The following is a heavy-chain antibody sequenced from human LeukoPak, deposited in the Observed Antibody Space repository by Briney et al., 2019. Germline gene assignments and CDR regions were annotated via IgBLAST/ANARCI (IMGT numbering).Heavy chain of an antibody. D-gene: IGHD4-17*01. CDR3: ARDATVTTPYFDY. Sequence: GESLKISCAASGFTFSSYSMNWVRQAPGKGLEWVSSISSSSSYIYYADSVKGRFTISRDNAKNSLYLQMNSLRAEDTAVYYCARDATVTTPYFDYWGQGTLVTVSS. J-gene: IGHJ4*02. CDR1: GFTFSSYS. V-gene: IGHV3-21*01. CDR2: ISSSSSYI.